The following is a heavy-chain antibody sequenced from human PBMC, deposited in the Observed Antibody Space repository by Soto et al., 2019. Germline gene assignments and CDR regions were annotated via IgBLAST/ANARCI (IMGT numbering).Heavy chain of an antibody. CDR2: IVVGSGNT. V-gene: IGHV1-58*01. J-gene: IGHJ3*02. CDR1: GFTFTSSA. D-gene: IGHD6-13*01. Sequence: SVKVSCKASGFTFTSSAVQWVRQARGQRLEWIGWIVVGSGNTNYAQKFQERVTITRDMSTSTAYMELSSLRSEDTAVYYCAARPADGIGDNAFDIWGQGTMVTVSS. CDR3: AARPADGIGDNAFDI.